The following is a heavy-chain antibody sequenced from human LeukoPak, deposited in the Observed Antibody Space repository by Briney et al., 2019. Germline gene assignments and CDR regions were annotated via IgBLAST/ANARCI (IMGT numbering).Heavy chain of an antibody. D-gene: IGHD3-3*01. CDR2: ISGSGGST. CDR1: GFTFSSYA. J-gene: IGHJ5*02. V-gene: IGHV3-23*01. CDR3: AKGPGDFWSGYYDNWFDP. Sequence: EGSLRLSCAASGFTFSSYAMSWVRQAPGKGLEWVSAISGSGGSTYYADSVKGRFTISRDNSKNTLYLQMNSLRAEDTAVYYCAKGPGDFWSGYYDNWFDPWGQGTLVTVSS.